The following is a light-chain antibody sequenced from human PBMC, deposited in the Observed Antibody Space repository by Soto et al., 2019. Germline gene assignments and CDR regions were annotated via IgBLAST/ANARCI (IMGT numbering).Light chain of an antibody. Sequence: VLTQPASVSGSPGQSITISCTGTSSDVGSYNLVSWYQQHPGTAPKLMISEVTKRPSGVSNRFSGSKSGNTASLTISGLQAEDEADYYCCSYARSHYVFGTGTKVTVL. J-gene: IGLJ1*01. V-gene: IGLV2-23*02. CDR2: EVT. CDR3: CSYARSHYV. CDR1: SSDVGSYNL.